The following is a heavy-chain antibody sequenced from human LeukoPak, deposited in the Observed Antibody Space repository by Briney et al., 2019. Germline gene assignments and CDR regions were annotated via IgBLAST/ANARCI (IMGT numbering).Heavy chain of an antibody. D-gene: IGHD1-7*01. Sequence: PGGSLRLSCAASGFTVSTNYMSWVRQAPGKGLEWVSVIDSGGSTYYTDSVTGRFTVSRDNSKNTVYLQMNSLRAEDTAVFYCARGPYNWNYGLYYYYMDLWGRGTTVTVSS. CDR1: GFTVSTNY. CDR2: IDSGGST. V-gene: IGHV3-53*01. J-gene: IGHJ6*03. CDR3: ARGPYNWNYGLYYYYMDL.